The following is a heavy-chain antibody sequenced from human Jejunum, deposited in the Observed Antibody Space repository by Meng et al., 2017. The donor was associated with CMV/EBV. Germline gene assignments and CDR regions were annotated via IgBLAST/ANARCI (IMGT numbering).Heavy chain of an antibody. V-gene: IGHV3-30*02. J-gene: IGHJ6*02. D-gene: IGHD6-19*01. Sequence: YGMHWVRQGTGRGLEWAAFIRYDGSNECYADSVKGRFTISRDNSKNTLYLQMNSLRVEDTAVYYCAKDLIGAVSGNFYYYYGMDLWGQGTTVTVSS. CDR2: IRYDGSNE. CDR3: AKDLIGAVSGNFYYYYGMDL. CDR1: YG.